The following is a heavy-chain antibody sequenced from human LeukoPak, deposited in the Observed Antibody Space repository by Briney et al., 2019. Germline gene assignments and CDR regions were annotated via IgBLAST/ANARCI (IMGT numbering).Heavy chain of an antibody. CDR1: GFTFSSYW. J-gene: IGHJ4*02. D-gene: IGHD6-13*01. CDR3: TGDSSAGRVYY. V-gene: IGHV3-53*01. CDR2: IYSGGST. Sequence: GGSLRLSCAASGFTFSSYWMHWVRQAPGKGLEWVSVIYSGGSTYYADSVEGRFTISRDSSKSTLYLQMNSLRAEDTAVYYCTGDSSAGRVYYWGQGTLVTVSS.